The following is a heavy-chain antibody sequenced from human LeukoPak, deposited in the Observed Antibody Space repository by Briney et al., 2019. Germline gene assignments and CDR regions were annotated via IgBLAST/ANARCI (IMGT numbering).Heavy chain of an antibody. D-gene: IGHD3-3*01. CDR2: ISYDGSNK. J-gene: IGHJ4*02. CDR1: GFTFSSYG. CDR3: AKGGGLDYDFWSGYGGYFDY. V-gene: IGHV3-30*18. Sequence: PGGSLRLSCAASGFTFSSYGMHWVRQAPGKGLEWVAVISYDGSNKYYADSVKGRFTISRDNSKNTLYLQMNSLRAEDTAVYYCAKGGGLDYDFWSGYGGYFDYWGQGTLVTVSS.